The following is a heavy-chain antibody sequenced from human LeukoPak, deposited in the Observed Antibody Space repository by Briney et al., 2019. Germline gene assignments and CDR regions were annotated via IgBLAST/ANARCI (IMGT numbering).Heavy chain of an antibody. CDR3: VRDRYQLLH. D-gene: IGHD2-2*01. CDR1: GFTFSSYA. J-gene: IGHJ4*02. Sequence: GGSLRLSCAASGFTFSSYAMSWVRQAPGKGLEWVSGIRGGGDNTYYADSVKGRRITISCDNSNNTLQLQMNSLRVEDTAGDYCVRDRYQLLHWGQGALVTVSS. CDR2: IRGGGDNT. V-gene: IGHV3-23*01.